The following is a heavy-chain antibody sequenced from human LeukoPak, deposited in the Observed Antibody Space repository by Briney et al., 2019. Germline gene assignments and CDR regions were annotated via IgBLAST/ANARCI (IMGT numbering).Heavy chain of an antibody. CDR2: IIPIFGAA. Sequence: ASVKVSCKASGGTFSSYAISWVRQAPGQGLEWMGGIIPIFGAANYAQKFQGRVTITTDESTSTAYMELSSLRSGDTAVYYCARFSQLGYYYYGMDVWGQGTTVTVSS. D-gene: IGHD5-24*01. CDR1: GGTFSSYA. J-gene: IGHJ6*02. V-gene: IGHV1-69*05. CDR3: ARFSQLGYYYYGMDV.